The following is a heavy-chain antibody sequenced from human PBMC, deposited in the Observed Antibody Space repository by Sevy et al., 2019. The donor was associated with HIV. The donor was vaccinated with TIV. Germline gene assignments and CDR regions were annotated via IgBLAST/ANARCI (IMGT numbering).Heavy chain of an antibody. V-gene: IGHV3-21*01. Sequence: GGSLRLSCAASGFTFSSYSMNWVRQAPGKGLEWVSSISGSSSYIYYADSVKGRFTISRDNAKNSLYLQMNSLRAEDTAVYYCARDRYSRSSFPFDYWGQGTLVTVSS. J-gene: IGHJ4*02. CDR3: ARDRYSRSSFPFDY. CDR2: ISGSSSYI. D-gene: IGHD6-6*01. CDR1: GFTFSSYS.